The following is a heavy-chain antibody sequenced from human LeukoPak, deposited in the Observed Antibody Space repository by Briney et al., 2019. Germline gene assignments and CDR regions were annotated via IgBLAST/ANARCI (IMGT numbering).Heavy chain of an antibody. Sequence: PSETLPLTCTVSGPIIGYYWTWIRQPPGRGLEWIACINNSGRTKYNPSLQSRVTISLDTSKNHLALQLRSVTAADTAVYYCARLPDYDNSGDPDSFDIWGQGTLVTVSS. CDR2: INNSGRT. V-gene: IGHV4-59*01. CDR1: GPIIGYY. CDR3: ARLPDYDNSGDPDSFDI. J-gene: IGHJ3*02. D-gene: IGHD3-22*01.